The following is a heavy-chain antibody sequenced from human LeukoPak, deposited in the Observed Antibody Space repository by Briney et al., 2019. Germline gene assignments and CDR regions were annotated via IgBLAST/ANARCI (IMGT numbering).Heavy chain of an antibody. CDR2: IYTSGRS. CDR1: GGSISTYY. CDR3: ARGQGSWLPYYYYMDV. V-gene: IGHV4-4*07. D-gene: IGHD3-22*01. Sequence: PSETLSLTCTVSGGSISTYYWSWMRQPAGKGLEWIGRIYTSGRSKYNPSLKSRVTMSVDTSKNQFSLKLSSVTAADTAVYYCARGQGSWLPYYYYMDVWGKGTTVTVSS. J-gene: IGHJ6*03.